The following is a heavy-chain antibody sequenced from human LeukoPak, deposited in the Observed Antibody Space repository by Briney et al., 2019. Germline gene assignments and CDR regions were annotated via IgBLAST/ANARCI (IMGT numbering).Heavy chain of an antibody. CDR2: ISYDGSNK. CDR3: ARTGVGSGSYFVY. Sequence: PGGSLRLSCAASGSTFSSYAMHWVRQAPGKGLEWVAVISYDGSNKYYADSVKGRFTISRDNSKNTLYLQMNSLRAEDTAVYYCARTGVGSGSYFVYWGQGTLVTVSS. D-gene: IGHD1-26*01. J-gene: IGHJ4*02. CDR1: GSTFSSYA. V-gene: IGHV3-30*04.